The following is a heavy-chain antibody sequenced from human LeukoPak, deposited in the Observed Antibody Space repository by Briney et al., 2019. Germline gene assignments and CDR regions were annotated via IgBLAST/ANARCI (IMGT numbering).Heavy chain of an antibody. CDR2: INPSGGST. CDR3: ATSTLSYYDSSGYYSDAFDI. D-gene: IGHD3-22*01. CDR1: GYTFISYY. Sequence: ASVKVSRKASGYTFISYYMHWVRQAPGQGLEWMGIINPSGGSTSYAQKFQGRVTMTRDTSTSTVYMELSSLRSEDTAVYYCATSTLSYYDSSGYYSDAFDIWGQGTMVTVSS. J-gene: IGHJ3*02. V-gene: IGHV1-46*01.